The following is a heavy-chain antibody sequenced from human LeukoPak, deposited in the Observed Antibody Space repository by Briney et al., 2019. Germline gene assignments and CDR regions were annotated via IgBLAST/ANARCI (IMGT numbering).Heavy chain of an antibody. V-gene: IGHV4-59*08. CDR2: IYYSGST. CDR3: ARLKHGGNSEFDY. D-gene: IGHD4-23*01. CDR1: GGSISSYY. Sequence: SETLSLTCTVSGGSISSYYWSWIRQPPGKGLEWIGYIYYSGSTNYNPSLKSRVTISVDTSKNQFSLKLSSVTAADTAVYYCARLKHGGNSEFDYWGQGTLVTVSS. J-gene: IGHJ4*02.